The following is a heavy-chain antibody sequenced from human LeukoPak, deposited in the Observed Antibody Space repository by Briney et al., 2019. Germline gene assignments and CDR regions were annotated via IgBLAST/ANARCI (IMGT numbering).Heavy chain of an antibody. CDR2: IYYSGST. V-gene: IGHV4-39*07. CDR3: ARDQISFMITFGGVSPNWFDP. J-gene: IGHJ5*02. Sequence: PSETLSLTCTVSGGSISSSSYYWGWIRQPPGKGLEWIGSIYYSGSTYYNPSLKSRVTISVDTSKNQFSLKLSSVTAADTAVYYCARDQISFMITFGGVSPNWFDPWGQGTLVTVSS. D-gene: IGHD3-16*01. CDR1: GGSISSSSYY.